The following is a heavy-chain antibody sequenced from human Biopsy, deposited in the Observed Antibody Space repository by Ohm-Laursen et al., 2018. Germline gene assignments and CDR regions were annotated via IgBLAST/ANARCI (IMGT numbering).Heavy chain of an antibody. CDR3: ATKLTGYFHH. Sequence: SVKVSCKVPGGTFSNYGVNWVRQAPGQGLEWLGGNIPILGTGNYAQKFQDRVTVAADTSTSTATMELRSLRSDDTAVYYCATKLTGYFHHWGQGTLVIVFS. V-gene: IGHV1-69*06. J-gene: IGHJ1*01. CDR1: GGTFSNYG. CDR2: NIPILGTG. D-gene: IGHD3-9*01.